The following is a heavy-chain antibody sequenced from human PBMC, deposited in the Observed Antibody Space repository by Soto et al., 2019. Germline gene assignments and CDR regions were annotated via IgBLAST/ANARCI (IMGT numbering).Heavy chain of an antibody. D-gene: IGHD3-10*01. V-gene: IGHV1-18*01. CDR2: ISAYSGDT. CDR3: ARESGSGSYYPFDY. Sequence: ASVKVSFKASGYTFINYAFNWVRQASGQGLEWMGWISAYSGDTDYAQKLQGRVIMTTDTSTTTAYMELRSLRSDDTAVYFCARESGSGSYYPFDYWGQRTLVTVSS. CDR1: GYTFINYA. J-gene: IGHJ4*02.